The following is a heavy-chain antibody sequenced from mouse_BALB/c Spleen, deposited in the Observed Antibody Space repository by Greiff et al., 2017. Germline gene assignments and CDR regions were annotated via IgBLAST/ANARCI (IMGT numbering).Heavy chain of an antibody. Sequence: EVQLQQSGPGLVKPSQSLSLTCTVTGYSITSDYAWNWIRQFPGNKLEWMGYISYSGSTSYNPSLKSRISITRDTSKNQFFLQLNSVTTEDTATYYCARSWGLGLMFAYWGQGTLVTVSA. J-gene: IGHJ3*01. D-gene: IGHD4-1*01. V-gene: IGHV3-2*02. CDR1: GYSITSDYA. CDR3: ARSWGLGLMFAY. CDR2: ISYSGST.